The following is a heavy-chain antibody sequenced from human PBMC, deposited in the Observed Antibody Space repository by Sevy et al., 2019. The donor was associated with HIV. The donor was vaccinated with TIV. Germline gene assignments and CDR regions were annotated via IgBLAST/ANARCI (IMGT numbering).Heavy chain of an antibody. D-gene: IGHD2-2*01. J-gene: IGHJ6*02. CDR2: IRSKAYCGTT. Sequence: GGSLRLSCTASGFTFGDYAMSWFRQAPGKGLEWVGFIRSKAYCGTTEDAASVKGRFTISRDDSKSIAYLQMNSLKTEDTAVYYCTREQGYCSSTSCYGGYYYYGMDVWGQGTTVTVSS. CDR3: TREQGYCSSTSCYGGYYYYGMDV. CDR1: GFTFGDYA. V-gene: IGHV3-49*03.